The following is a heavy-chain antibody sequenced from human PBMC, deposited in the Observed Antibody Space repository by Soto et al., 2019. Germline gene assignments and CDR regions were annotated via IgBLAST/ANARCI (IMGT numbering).Heavy chain of an antibody. Sequence: QVQLVESGGGVVQPGTSLRLSCVASGFGFNFFGIHWVRQAPGKGLEWVAGISGDASRIYYADDLKGRVTISRVNSEDTLYLQMNSLRPEDTALCCCARDRDAGWFVMDVWGQGPTVTV. CDR1: GFGFNFFG. CDR3: ARDRDAGWFVMDV. CDR2: ISGDASRI. J-gene: IGHJ6*02. D-gene: IGHD3-10*01. V-gene: IGHV3-30*03.